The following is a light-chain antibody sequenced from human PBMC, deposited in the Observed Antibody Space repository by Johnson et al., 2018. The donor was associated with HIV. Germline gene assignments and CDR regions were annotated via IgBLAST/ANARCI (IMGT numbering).Light chain of an antibody. J-gene: IGLJ1*01. CDR3: AAWDDSLNGYV. V-gene: IGLV1-44*01. CDR1: TSNIGSNT. CDR2: RNN. Sequence: LTQSPSASGTPGQRVTISCSGSTSNIGSNTVNWYQQLPGTAPKLLIYRNNQRPSGVPDRFSGSKSGTSASLAISGLQAEDEADYYCAAWDDSLNGYVFGTGNKVTVL.